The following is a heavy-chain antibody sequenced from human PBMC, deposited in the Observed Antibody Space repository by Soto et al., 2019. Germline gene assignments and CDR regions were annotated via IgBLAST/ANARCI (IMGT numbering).Heavy chain of an antibody. CDR2: IYYSGNT. Sequence: SETLSLTCTVSGGSISSGDYYWSWIRQPPGKGLEWVGYIYYSGNTYYNPSLKSRITISVDTSTNHFFLKVNSVTPADTAVYYCARLLPSGGASDIWGQGTMVT. CDR3: ARLLPSGGASDI. V-gene: IGHV4-30-4*01. D-gene: IGHD3-16*01. J-gene: IGHJ3*02. CDR1: GGSISSGDYY.